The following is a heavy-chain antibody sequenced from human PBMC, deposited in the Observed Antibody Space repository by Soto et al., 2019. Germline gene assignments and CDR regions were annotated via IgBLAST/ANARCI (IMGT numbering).Heavy chain of an antibody. D-gene: IGHD3-10*02. CDR3: ARLHLAFYVFDY. CDR2: IYYSGST. Sequence: SETLSLTCTVSGGSISNGGYYWSWIRQHPGKGLEWIGYIYYSGSTYYNPSLKSRVTISVDTSKNQFSLKLSSVTAADTAVYYCARLHLAFYVFDYWGQGTLVTVSS. J-gene: IGHJ4*02. V-gene: IGHV4-31*03. CDR1: GGSISNGGYY.